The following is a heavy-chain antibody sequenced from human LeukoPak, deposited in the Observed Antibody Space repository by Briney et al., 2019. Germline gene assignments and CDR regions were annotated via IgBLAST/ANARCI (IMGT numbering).Heavy chain of an antibody. CDR3: ATSRDGYNYNFDY. CDR2: ISYDGSNK. D-gene: IGHD5-24*01. Sequence: PGGSLRLSCAASGFTFSSYAMHWVRQAPGKGLEWVAVISYDGSNKYYADSVKGRFTISRDNSKNTLYLQINSLRAEDTAVYYCATSRDGYNYNFDYWGREPWSPSPQ. V-gene: IGHV3-30-3*01. J-gene: IGHJ4*02. CDR1: GFTFSSYA.